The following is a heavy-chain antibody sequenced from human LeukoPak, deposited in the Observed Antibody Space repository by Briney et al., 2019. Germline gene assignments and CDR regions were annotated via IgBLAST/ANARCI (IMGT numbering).Heavy chain of an antibody. J-gene: IGHJ4*02. D-gene: IGHD4-23*01. Sequence: PSETLSLTCVVYGWSYSCSYWRWIRQPPGKGLEWSGEINHSGSTSYNPALRSRVTISVDTSKNQFSLKLTTVTAADTAVYYCARGREVTRDFDYWGQGTLVSVSS. V-gene: IGHV4-34*01. CDR1: GWSYSCSY. CDR2: INHSGST. CDR3: ARGREVTRDFDY.